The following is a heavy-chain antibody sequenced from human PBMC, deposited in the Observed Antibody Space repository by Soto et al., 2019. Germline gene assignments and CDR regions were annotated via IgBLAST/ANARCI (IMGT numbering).Heavy chain of an antibody. CDR1: GYSFTNYW. V-gene: IGHV5-51*01. CDR3: ARRRGYVVVAADQNGGGMDV. Sequence: GESLKISCKGSGYSFTNYWIVWVRQMPGKGLEWMGIIYPGDSDARYSPSFQGQVTISTDKSISTAYLQWSSLKASDTAMYYCARRRGYVVVAADQNGGGMDVWGQGTTVTVSS. D-gene: IGHD2-2*01. CDR2: IYPGDSDA. J-gene: IGHJ6*02.